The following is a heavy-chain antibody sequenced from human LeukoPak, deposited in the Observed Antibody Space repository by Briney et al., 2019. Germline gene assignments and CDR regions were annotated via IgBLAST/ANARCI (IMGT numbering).Heavy chain of an antibody. CDR1: GGSISSYY. D-gene: IGHD1-26*01. V-gene: IGHV4-59*01. CDR3: ARAPGDADY. J-gene: IGHJ4*02. CDR2: IYYSGST. Sequence: SETLSLTCTVSGGSISSYYWSWIRQPPGKGLEWIGYIYYSGSTNYNPSLKSRVTISVDTSKNQFTLKLSSVTAADTAVYYCARAPGDADYWGQGTLVTVSS.